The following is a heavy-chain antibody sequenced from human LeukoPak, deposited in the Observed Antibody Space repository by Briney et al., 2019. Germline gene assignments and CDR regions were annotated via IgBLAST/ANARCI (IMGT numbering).Heavy chain of an antibody. CDR1: GFTFSRYA. CDR3: VKDLGRYRNNCFDY. V-gene: IGHV3-23*01. D-gene: IGHD1-26*01. Sequence: GGSLRLSCAASGFTFSRYAMSWVRPAPEKGLEWVSTISGSGGGTYYADSVKGRFTISRDDSKNTLYLQMNSMRAEDTAVYYCVKDLGRYRNNCFDYWGQGTLVTVSS. CDR2: ISGSGGGT. J-gene: IGHJ4*02.